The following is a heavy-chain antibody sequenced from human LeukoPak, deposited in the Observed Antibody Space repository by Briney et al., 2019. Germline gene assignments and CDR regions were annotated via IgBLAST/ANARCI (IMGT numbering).Heavy chain of an antibody. CDR2: ISYDGSNK. Sequence: GGSLRLSCAASGFTFSSYAMHWVRQAPGKGLEWVAVISYDGSNKYYADSVKGRFTISRDNSKNTLYLQMNSLRAEDTAVYYCARALAALRFLEWSYGMDVWGQGTTVTVSS. V-gene: IGHV3-30-3*01. J-gene: IGHJ6*02. CDR1: GFTFSSYA. D-gene: IGHD3-3*01. CDR3: ARALAALRFLEWSYGMDV.